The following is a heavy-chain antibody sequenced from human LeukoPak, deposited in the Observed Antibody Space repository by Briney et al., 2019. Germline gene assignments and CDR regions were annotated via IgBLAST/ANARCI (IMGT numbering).Heavy chain of an antibody. Sequence: SVKVSCKASGGTFSSYAIRWVRPAPGQGLAWMGGIIPIFGTANYAQKFQGRATITADESTSTAYMELSSLRSEDTAVYYCARVYGDDGTDYWGQGTLVTVSS. CDR3: ARVYGDDGTDY. CDR2: IIPIFGTA. CDR1: GGTFSSYA. J-gene: IGHJ4*02. D-gene: IGHD4-17*01. V-gene: IGHV1-69*13.